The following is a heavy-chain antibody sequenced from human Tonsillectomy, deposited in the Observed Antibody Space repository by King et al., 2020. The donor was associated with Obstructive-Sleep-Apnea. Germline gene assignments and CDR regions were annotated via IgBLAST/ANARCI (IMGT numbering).Heavy chain of an antibody. Sequence: VQLVESGAEVTKPGASVKVSCRASGYTFTDFYMHWVRQAPGQGLEWMGWINPSSGGTNCAQKFQGRVTMTRDTSVGTAYLELSGLRSDDTAIFYCAREIATTDTREAFDIWGQGTMVTVSS. CDR3: AREIATTDTREAFDI. D-gene: IGHD1-1*01. J-gene: IGHJ3*02. CDR2: INPSSGGT. CDR1: GYTFTDFY. V-gene: IGHV1-2*02.